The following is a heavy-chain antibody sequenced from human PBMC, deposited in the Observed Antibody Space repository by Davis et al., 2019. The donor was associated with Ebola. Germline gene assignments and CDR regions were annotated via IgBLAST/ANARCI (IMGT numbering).Heavy chain of an antibody. Sequence: GGSLRLSCAASGFTFSSYAMSWVRQAPGKGLEWVSAISGSGGSTYYADSVKGRFTISRDNSKNTLYLQMNSLRAEDTAVYYCAKDAAGGIVVRTSSFFDYWGQGTLVTVSS. J-gene: IGHJ4*02. CDR2: ISGSGGST. V-gene: IGHV3-23*01. D-gene: IGHD2-15*01. CDR3: AKDAAGGIVVRTSSFFDY. CDR1: GFTFSSYA.